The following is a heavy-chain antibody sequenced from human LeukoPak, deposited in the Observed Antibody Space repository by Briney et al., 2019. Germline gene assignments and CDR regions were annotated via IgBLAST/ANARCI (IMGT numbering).Heavy chain of an antibody. CDR1: GGSISSYY. CDR2: FYTGGIT. CDR3: ARDYYGSGSYYVDAFDI. Sequence: SETLSLTCTVSGGSISSYYWSWIRQPAGKGLEWIGRFYTGGITNYNPSLKTRVTMSVDTSKNQFSLKLNSVTAADTAVYYCARDYYGSGSYYVDAFDIWGQGTMVTVSS. J-gene: IGHJ3*02. V-gene: IGHV4-4*07. D-gene: IGHD3-10*01.